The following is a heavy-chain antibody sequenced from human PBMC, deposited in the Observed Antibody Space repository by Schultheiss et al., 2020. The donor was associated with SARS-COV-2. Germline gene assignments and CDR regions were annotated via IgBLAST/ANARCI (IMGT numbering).Heavy chain of an antibody. CDR1: GHIFTGYF. Sequence: ASVKVSCKTSGHIFTGYFLHWVRQAPGQGLEWMGRINPSSGGTNVAQKFQGRVTMTRDTSISTAYMELSSLRSDDTAVYYCARVEIAAVLYYYYYGMDVWGQGTTVTVSS. D-gene: IGHD6-13*01. CDR3: ARVEIAAVLYYYYYGMDV. J-gene: IGHJ6*02. V-gene: IGHV1-2*02. CDR2: INPSSGGT.